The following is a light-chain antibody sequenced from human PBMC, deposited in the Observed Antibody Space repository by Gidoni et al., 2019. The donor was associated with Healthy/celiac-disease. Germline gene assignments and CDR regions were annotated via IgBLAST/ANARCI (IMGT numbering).Light chain of an antibody. V-gene: IGKV4-1*01. CDR2: WAS. CDR3: QQYYSSPRT. Sequence: IVMTQSPDSLAVSLGERATINCKSSQSVLYSSNNKNYLAWYQQKPGQPPKLLIYWASTREAGVPDRFSGSGSGTDFTLTISSLQAEYVAVYYCQQYYSSPRTFGQGTKLEIK. CDR1: QSVLYSSNNKNY. J-gene: IGKJ2*01.